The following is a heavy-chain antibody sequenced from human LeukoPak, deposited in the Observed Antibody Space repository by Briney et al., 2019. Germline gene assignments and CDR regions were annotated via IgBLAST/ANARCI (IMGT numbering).Heavy chain of an antibody. CDR2: IIPIFGTA. CDR3: ASKRPYYDSSGFDY. CDR1: GGTFSSYA. Sequence: SVKVSCKASGGTFSSYAISWVRQAPGQGLEWMGGIIPIFGTANYAQKFQGRVTITADESTSTAYMELSSLRSEDTAVYYCASKRPYYDSSGFDYWGQGTLVTVSS. J-gene: IGHJ4*02. D-gene: IGHD3-22*01. V-gene: IGHV1-69*13.